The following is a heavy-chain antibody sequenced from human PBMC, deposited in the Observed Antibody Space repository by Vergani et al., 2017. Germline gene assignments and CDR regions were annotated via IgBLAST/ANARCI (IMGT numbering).Heavy chain of an antibody. V-gene: IGHV4-39*01. CDR2: IYYSGRT. CDR1: GGSISSSSYY. J-gene: IGHJ6*02. D-gene: IGHD2-21*02. CDR3: ARHLAYCGGDCYPYYYGMDV. Sequence: QLQLQESGPGLVKPSETLSLTCTVSGGSISSSSYYWGWIRQPPGKGLEWIGSIYYSGRTYYNPSLKSRVTISVDTSKNQFSLKLSPVTAADTAVYYCARHLAYCGGDCYPYYYGMDVWGQGTTVTVSS.